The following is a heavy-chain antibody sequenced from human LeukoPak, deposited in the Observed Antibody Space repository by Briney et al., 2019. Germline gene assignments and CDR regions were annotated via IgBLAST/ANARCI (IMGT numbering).Heavy chain of an antibody. CDR1: GDSITSYY. CDR2: IYYSGRP. Sequence: SETLSLICTVSGDSITSYYWSWIRQPPGKGLEWIGHIYYSGRPNYNPSLKSRATISVDTSKNQLSLKLSSVTAADTAVYYCVRVTREDCSGDSCYWDDAFDIWGQGTAVIVSS. D-gene: IGHD2-15*01. V-gene: IGHV4-59*01. CDR3: VRVTREDCSGDSCYWDDAFDI. J-gene: IGHJ3*02.